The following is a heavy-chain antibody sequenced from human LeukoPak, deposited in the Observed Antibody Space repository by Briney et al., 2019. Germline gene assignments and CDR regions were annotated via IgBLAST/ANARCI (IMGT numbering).Heavy chain of an antibody. CDR1: GFPFSVDE. D-gene: IGHD6-19*01. Sequence: GGSLRLSCVVSGFPFSVDEMNWVRQALGKRLEWVSNISISGTIKYYADSVKGRFSISRDNAKGSLYLQMNSLRVEDAAVYYCALLAVASDFDYWGQGALVTVSS. V-gene: IGHV3-48*03. CDR2: ISISGTIK. CDR3: ALLAVASDFDY. J-gene: IGHJ4*02.